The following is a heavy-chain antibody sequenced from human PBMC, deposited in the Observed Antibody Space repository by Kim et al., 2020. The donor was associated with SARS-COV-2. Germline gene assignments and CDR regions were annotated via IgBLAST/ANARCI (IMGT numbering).Heavy chain of an antibody. J-gene: IGHJ6*02. V-gene: IGHV1-69*04. CDR3: ARGGSGIPYYYGMDV. Sequence: QKFQGRVTITADKSTSTAYMGMSSLRSEDTAVYYCARGGSGIPYYYGMDVWGQGTTVTVSS. D-gene: IGHD1-26*01.